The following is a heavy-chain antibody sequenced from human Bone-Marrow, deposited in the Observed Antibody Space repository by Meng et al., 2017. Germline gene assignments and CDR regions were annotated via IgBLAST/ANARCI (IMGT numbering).Heavy chain of an antibody. V-gene: IGHV1-69*01. Sequence: QGALVQAGAEVKKPGSSVKVSCKASGGSFSSYAISWVRQAPGQGLEWMGGIIPIFGTANYAQKFQGRVTITADESTSTAYMELSSLRSEDTAVYYCAEGGLEGDFDYWGQGTLVTVSS. CDR2: IIPIFGTA. CDR3: AEGGLEGDFDY. CDR1: GGSFSSYA. J-gene: IGHJ4*02. D-gene: IGHD1-1*01.